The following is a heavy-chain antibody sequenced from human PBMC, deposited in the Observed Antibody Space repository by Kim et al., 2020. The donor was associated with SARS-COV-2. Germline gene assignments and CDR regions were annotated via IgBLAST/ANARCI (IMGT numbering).Heavy chain of an antibody. CDR2: ISGSGRTI. CDR3: ARSGYDFLARN. Sequence: GGSLRLSRAASGFTFSDYYMKWIRQAPGKGLEWIAYISGSGRTIYYADSVKGRFTISRDNGKKSMYLEMNGLRPEDTAIYYCARSGYDFLARNWGQGSLVTVSS. CDR1: GFTFSDYY. V-gene: IGHV3-11*04. J-gene: IGHJ4*02. D-gene: IGHD5-12*01.